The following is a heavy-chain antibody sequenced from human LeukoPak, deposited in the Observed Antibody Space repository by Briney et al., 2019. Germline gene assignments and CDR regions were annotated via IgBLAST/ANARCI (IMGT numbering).Heavy chain of an antibody. J-gene: IGHJ4*02. D-gene: IGHD2-2*03. CDR2: IYPGDSNT. V-gene: IGHV5-51*01. Sequence: HGESLKISCKGSGYSFTSYWIGWVRQMPGKGLEWMGIIYPGDSNTRYSPTFQGQVTISADKSISTAYLQWSSLKASDTAMYYCARQRSIYSGGWIFIDYWGQGTLVTVSS. CDR1: GYSFTSYW. CDR3: ARQRSIYSGGWIFIDY.